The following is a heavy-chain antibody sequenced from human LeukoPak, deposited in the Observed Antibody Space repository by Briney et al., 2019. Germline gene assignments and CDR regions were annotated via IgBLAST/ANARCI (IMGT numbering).Heavy chain of an antibody. CDR3: ARHYGGGPYDYVWGPPPTDFDY. D-gene: IGHD3-16*01. CDR2: TYYSGST. V-gene: IGHV4-39*01. Sequence: PETLSLTCTVSGGSISSSSYYWGWIRQPPGKGLEWIGSTYYSGSTYYNPSLKSRCTISVATSKNQFSLKLSSVTAGDTAVYYCARHYGGGPYDYVWGPPPTDFDYWGQGTLVTVS. J-gene: IGHJ4*02. CDR1: GGSISSSSYY.